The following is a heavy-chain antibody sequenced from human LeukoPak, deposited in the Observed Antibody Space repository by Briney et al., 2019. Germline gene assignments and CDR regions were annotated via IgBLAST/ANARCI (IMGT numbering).Heavy chain of an antibody. D-gene: IGHD1-26*01. Sequence: GGSLRLSCAASGFTFSSYSMNWVRQAPGKGLEWVSSISSSSSYIYYADSVKGRFTISRDNAKNSLYLQMNSLRAEDTAVYYCARALSGSYFSLFFYWGQGTLVTVSS. CDR3: ARALSGSYFSLFFY. CDR1: GFTFSSYS. CDR2: ISSSSSYI. V-gene: IGHV3-21*01. J-gene: IGHJ4*02.